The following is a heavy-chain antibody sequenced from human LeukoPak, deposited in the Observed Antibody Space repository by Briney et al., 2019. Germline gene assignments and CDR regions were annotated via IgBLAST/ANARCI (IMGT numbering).Heavy chain of an antibody. V-gene: IGHV3-48*02. CDR1: GFTFSTYS. D-gene: IGHD3-16*01. Sequence: GGSLRLSCAASGFTFSTYSMNWVRQAPGKGLEWVSYISGSGNTIYYADSVKGRFTISRDNAKNSLFLQMNSLRDDDTAVYYCAREGGFDYWGQGTLVTVSS. CDR3: AREGGFDY. J-gene: IGHJ4*02. CDR2: ISGSGNTI.